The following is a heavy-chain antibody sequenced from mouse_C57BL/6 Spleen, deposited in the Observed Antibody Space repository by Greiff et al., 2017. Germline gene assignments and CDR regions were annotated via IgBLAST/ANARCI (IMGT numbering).Heavy chain of an antibody. V-gene: IGHV1-81*01. J-gene: IGHJ1*03. Sequence: VQLQQSGAELARPGALVKLSCKASGYTFTSYGISWVKQRTGQGLEWIGEIYPRSGNTYYNEKFKGKATLTADKSSSTAYMELRSLTSEDSAVYFCARFGLYDSNWYFDVWGTGTTVTVSS. D-gene: IGHD2-3*01. CDR3: ARFGLYDSNWYFDV. CDR2: IYPRSGNT. CDR1: GYTFTSYG.